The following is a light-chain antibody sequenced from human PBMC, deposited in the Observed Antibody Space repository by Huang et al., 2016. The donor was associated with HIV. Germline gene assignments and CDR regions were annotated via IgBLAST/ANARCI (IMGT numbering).Light chain of an antibody. CDR2: DTS. CDR3: QQYNSWPLT. CDR1: QSVSNK. Sequence: EIVMTQSPATLSVSPGERVTISCRASQSVSNKLAWYQHKPGQAPRILVYDTSTRATGIPARFSGSGSGTEFTLTISSLQSEDFAGYHCQQYNSWPLTFGGGTKVEI. V-gene: IGKV3-15*01. J-gene: IGKJ4*01.